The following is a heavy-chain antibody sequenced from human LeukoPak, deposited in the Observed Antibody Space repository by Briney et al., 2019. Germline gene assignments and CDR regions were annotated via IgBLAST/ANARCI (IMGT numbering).Heavy chain of an antibody. J-gene: IGHJ4*02. CDR2: IYYTGST. CDR3: ARLRPVIGVAGTFDY. Sequence: SETLSLTYTDSGGSIHNYYRSWIPQPPGKGLEWIGYIYYTGSTKYNASLKSRVTISVDTSKNQFSLKLSSVTAADMAVYYCARLRPVIGVAGTFDYWGQGTLVTVSS. CDR1: GGSIHNYY. D-gene: IGHD6-13*01. V-gene: IGHV4-59*08.